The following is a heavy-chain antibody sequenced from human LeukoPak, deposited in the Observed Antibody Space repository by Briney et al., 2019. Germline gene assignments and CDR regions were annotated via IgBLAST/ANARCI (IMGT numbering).Heavy chain of an antibody. Sequence: GGSLRLSCAASGFTFSTYTMSWVRQAPGKGLEWVINISPDETEKYFVDSVKGRFTISRDNAKNSLYLQMNSLTAEDTAVYYCAKTNGYYSDWGQGTLVTVSS. CDR1: GFTFSTYT. V-gene: IGHV3-7*03. CDR3: AKTNGYYSD. J-gene: IGHJ4*02. D-gene: IGHD3-22*01. CDR2: ISPDETEK.